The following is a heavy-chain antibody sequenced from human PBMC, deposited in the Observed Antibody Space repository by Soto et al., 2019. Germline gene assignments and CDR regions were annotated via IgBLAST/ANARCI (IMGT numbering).Heavy chain of an antibody. Sequence: SETLSLTCAVYGGSFSGYYWSWIRQPPGKGLEWIGEINHSGSTNYNPFLKSRVTISVDTSKNQFSLKLSSVTAADTAVYYCAKCFGDTPYGMAVWGQGTTVTVSS. CDR1: GGSFSGYY. V-gene: IGHV4-34*01. D-gene: IGHD3-10*01. J-gene: IGHJ6*02. CDR2: INHSGST. CDR3: AKCFGDTPYGMAV.